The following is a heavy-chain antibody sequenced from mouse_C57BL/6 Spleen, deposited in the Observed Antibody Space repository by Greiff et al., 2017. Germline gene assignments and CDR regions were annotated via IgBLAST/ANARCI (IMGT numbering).Heavy chain of an antibody. D-gene: IGHD1-1*01. CDR3: ARGDFYYGSSYGVPNYFDY. V-gene: IGHV1-53*01. CDR2: INPSNGGT. J-gene: IGHJ2*01. Sequence: QVQLQQPGTELVKPGASVKLSCKASGYTFTSYWMHWVKQRPGQGLEWIGNINPSNGGTNYNEKFKSKATLTVDKSSSTAYMRLSSLTSEDSAVYYCARGDFYYGSSYGVPNYFDYWGQGTTLTVSS. CDR1: GYTFTSYW.